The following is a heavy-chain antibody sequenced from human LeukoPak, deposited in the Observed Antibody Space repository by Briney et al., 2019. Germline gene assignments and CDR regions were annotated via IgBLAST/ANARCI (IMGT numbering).Heavy chain of an antibody. V-gene: IGHV1-2*02. Sequence: ASVKVACTTSGYTFSDYYIHWVRQAPGQGLEWMGYIIPHSGGTTYAQKFQGRVTMTRDTSISAAYLDLSGLRSDDTAVYYCARTDSYGYAFDIWGQGTMVTVSS. CDR3: ARTDSYGYAFDI. D-gene: IGHD5-18*01. CDR2: IIPHSGGT. J-gene: IGHJ3*02. CDR1: GYTFSDYY.